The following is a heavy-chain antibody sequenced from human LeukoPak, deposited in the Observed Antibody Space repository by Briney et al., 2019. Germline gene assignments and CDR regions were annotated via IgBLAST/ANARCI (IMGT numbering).Heavy chain of an antibody. D-gene: IGHD3-3*01. J-gene: IGHJ3*02. CDR2: INPNSGGT. Sequence: GASVKVSCKASGYTFTGYYMHWVRQAPGQGLEWMGWINPNSGGTNYAQKFQGRVTMTRDTSISTAYMELSRLRSDDTAVYYCAREMFGASGTYYDFWSGYYRRAGTAMGEDGYDAFDIWGQGTMVTVSS. V-gene: IGHV1-2*02. CDR3: AREMFGASGTYYDFWSGYYRRAGTAMGEDGYDAFDI. CDR1: GYTFTGYY.